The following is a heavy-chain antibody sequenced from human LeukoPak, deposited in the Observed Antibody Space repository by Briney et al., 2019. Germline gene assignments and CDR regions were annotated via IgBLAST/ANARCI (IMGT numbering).Heavy chain of an antibody. Sequence: GGSLRLSCAASGFTFDDYAMHWVRQAPGKGLEWVSGISWNSGSIGYADSVKGRFTISRDNAKNSLYLQMNSLRAEDTALYYCARGSSGSSWYSASHPDDYWGQGTLVTVSS. CDR3: ARGSSGSSWYSASHPDDY. D-gene: IGHD6-13*01. CDR1: GFTFDDYA. CDR2: ISWNSGSI. J-gene: IGHJ4*02. V-gene: IGHV3-9*01.